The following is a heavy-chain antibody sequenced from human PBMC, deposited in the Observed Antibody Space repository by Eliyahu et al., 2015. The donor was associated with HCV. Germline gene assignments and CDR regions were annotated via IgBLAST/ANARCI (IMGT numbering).Heavy chain of an antibody. CDR3: AKQQDNPWYSQPTFDI. Sequence: EVQLLESGGGLVQPGGPLRLSCSASGFAFNNYAMNWGPPGSREGAGVVSGISGSDDSTYYADSVKGRFTISRDNSKYTLYLQMNSLGAGDTAVYYCAKQQDNPWYSQPTFDIWGQGTMVTVSS. CDR2: ISGSDDST. J-gene: IGHJ3*02. D-gene: IGHD1-26*01. V-gene: IGHV3-23*01. CDR1: GFAFNNYA.